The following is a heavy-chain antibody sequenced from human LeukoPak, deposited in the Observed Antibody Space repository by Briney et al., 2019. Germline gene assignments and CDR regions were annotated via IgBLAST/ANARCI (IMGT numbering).Heavy chain of an antibody. CDR3: VLSREVLTGTSLNWFDS. V-gene: IGHV6-1*01. D-gene: IGHD1-20*01. Sequence: SQTLSLTCAISGDSVSSNSAAWSWIRQSPSRGLEWLGRTYYRSKWYNDYAISVKSRVTINPDASENQFSLQLNSVTPEDTAVYYCVLSREVLTGTSLNWFDSWGQGTLVTVSS. J-gene: IGHJ5*01. CDR2: TYYRSKWYN. CDR1: GDSVSSNSAA.